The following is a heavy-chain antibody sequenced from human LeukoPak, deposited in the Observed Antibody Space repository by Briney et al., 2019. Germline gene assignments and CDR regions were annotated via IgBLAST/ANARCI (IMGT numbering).Heavy chain of an antibody. CDR2: INPKSGVT. CDR3: ARAGGYCGSTSCYSGYYYYFMDV. Sequence: ASVKVSCKASGYTFTDYYLHWVRQAPGQGLEWMGWINPKSGVTDSKMKFQGRVTLTRDTSVTTAYMELISLTSDDAAVYYCARAGGYCGSTSCYSGYYYYFMDVWGKGTTVTVSS. V-gene: IGHV1-2*02. CDR1: GYTFTDYY. J-gene: IGHJ6*03. D-gene: IGHD2-2*01.